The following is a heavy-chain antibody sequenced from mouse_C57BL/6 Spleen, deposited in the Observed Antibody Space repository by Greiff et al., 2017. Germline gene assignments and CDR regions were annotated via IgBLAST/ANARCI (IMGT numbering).Heavy chain of an antibody. CDR2: IRLKSDNYAT. Sequence: EVQVVESGGGLVQPGGSMKLSCVASGFTFSNYWMNWVRQSPEKGLEWVAQIRLKSDNYATHYAESVKGRFTISRDDSKSSVYLQMNNLRAEDTGIYYCTAQATSGYYAMDYWGQGTSVTVSS. D-gene: IGHD3-2*02. CDR1: GFTFSNYW. J-gene: IGHJ4*01. V-gene: IGHV6-3*01. CDR3: TAQATSGYYAMDY.